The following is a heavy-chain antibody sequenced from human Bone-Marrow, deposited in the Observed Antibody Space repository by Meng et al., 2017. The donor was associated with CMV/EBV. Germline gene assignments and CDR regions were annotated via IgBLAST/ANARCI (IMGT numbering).Heavy chain of an antibody. D-gene: IGHD2-2*02. Sequence: ASVKVSCKASGYTFTSYDINWVRQAPGQGLEWMGIINPSGGSTSYAQKFQGRVTMTRDTSTSTVYMELSSLRSEDTAVYYCARGGVSGCSSTSCYTGWFDPWGQGTLVPVSS. J-gene: IGHJ5*02. V-gene: IGHV1-46*01. CDR1: GYTFTSYD. CDR3: ARGGVSGCSSTSCYTGWFDP. CDR2: INPSGGST.